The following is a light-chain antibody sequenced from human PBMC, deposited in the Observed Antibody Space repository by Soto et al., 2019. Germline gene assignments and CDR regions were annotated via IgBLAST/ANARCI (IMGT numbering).Light chain of an antibody. CDR1: LTIGDS. J-gene: IGKJ1*01. Sequence: DIQMTQSPSSLSASVGDRVTITCRASLTIGDSLSWFQQKAGKPPTLLIYGASALQSGVPARFSGSGSGTDFTLTISNMQREDFATYYCLQTYNRPRTLGQGTNVDIK. CDR3: LQTYNRPRT. V-gene: IGKV1-39*01. CDR2: GAS.